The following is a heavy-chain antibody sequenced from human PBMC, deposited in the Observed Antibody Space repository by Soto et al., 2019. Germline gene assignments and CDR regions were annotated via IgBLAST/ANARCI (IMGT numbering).Heavy chain of an antibody. J-gene: IGHJ4*02. CDR1: TFGASA. CDR3: AKDTIFRVVVTANDY. Sequence: TFGASALQWVRQASGKGLEWLGRIGSKGETYATTYAASVKGRFTISRDDSKNTLYLQMNSLRAEDTAVYYCAKDTIFRVVVTANDYWGQGTLVTVSS. V-gene: IGHV3-73*01. CDR2: IGSKGETYAT. D-gene: IGHD2-21*02.